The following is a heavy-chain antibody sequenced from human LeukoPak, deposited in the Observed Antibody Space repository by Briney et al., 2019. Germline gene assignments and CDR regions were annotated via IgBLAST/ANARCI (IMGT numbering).Heavy chain of an antibody. CDR2: ISGSGGST. CDR3: AKASLYYDSSGYSDY. CDR1: GFTFSSYA. J-gene: IGHJ4*02. V-gene: IGHV3-23*01. D-gene: IGHD3-22*01. Sequence: GGSLRLSCAASGFTFSSYAMSWVRQAPGKGLEWVSAISGSGGSTYYADSVKGRFTISRDNSKNTLYLQMNSLRAEDTAVYYCAKASLYYDSSGYSDYWGQGTLVTVSS.